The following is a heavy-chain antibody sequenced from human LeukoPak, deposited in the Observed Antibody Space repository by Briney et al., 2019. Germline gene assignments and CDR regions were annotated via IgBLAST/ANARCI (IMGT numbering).Heavy chain of an antibody. CDR3: ARESVAAAGTKAFDI. CDR1: GASISTYY. D-gene: IGHD6-13*01. J-gene: IGHJ3*02. Sequence: SETLSLTCTVSGASISTYYWSWIRQPPRRGLQWIGYIFYSGSTNCNPSLESRVTISLDTSKNQFSLKLSSVTAADTAVYYCARESVAAAGTKAFDIWGQRTMVTVSS. V-gene: IGHV4-59*01. CDR2: IFYSGST.